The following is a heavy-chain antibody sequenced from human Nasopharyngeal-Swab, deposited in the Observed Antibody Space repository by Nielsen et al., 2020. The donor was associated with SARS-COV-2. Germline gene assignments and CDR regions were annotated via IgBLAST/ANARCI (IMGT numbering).Heavy chain of an antibody. J-gene: IGHJ6*02. D-gene: IGHD6-6*01. CDR3: ARVVGSSGYYYYYGMDV. CDR2: INAGNGNT. CDR1: GYTFTSYA. V-gene: IGHV1-3*01. Sequence: ASVKVSCKASGYTFTSYAMHWVRQAPGQRLEWMGWINAGNGNTKYSQKFQGRVTITRDTSASTAYMELSSLRSEDTAVYYCARVVGSSGYYYYYGMDVWGQGTTVTVSS.